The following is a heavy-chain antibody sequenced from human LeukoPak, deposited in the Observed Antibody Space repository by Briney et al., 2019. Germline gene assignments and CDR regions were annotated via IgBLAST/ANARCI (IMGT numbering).Heavy chain of an antibody. CDR3: PRALARDVHNINWFDP. CDR2: ISAYNGYT. J-gene: IGHJ5*02. D-gene: IGHD5-24*01. V-gene: IGHV1-18*01. CDR1: GYTFTSYA. Sequence: ASVKVSCKASGYTFTSYAISWVRQAPGQGLEWMGWISAYNGYTNYAQNLQGRVTMTTDTSTSTAYMELTSLRSDDTAVYYCPRALARDVHNINWFDPWGQGTLVTVSS.